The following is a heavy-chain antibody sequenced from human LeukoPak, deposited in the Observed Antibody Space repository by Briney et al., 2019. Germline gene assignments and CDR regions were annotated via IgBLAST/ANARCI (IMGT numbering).Heavy chain of an antibody. D-gene: IGHD4-17*01. CDR3: ASIEDDYGDFEY. V-gene: IGHV1-69*01. Sequence: SVKVSCKASGGTFSSYAISWVRQAPGQGLEWMGGIIPIFGTANYAQKFQGRVTITADESTSTAYMELSSLRSEDTAVYYCASIEDDYGDFEYWGQGTLVTVSS. J-gene: IGHJ4*02. CDR2: IIPIFGTA. CDR1: GGTFSSYA.